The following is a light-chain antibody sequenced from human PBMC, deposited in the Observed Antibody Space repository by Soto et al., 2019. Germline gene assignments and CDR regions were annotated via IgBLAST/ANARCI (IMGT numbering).Light chain of an antibody. CDR1: QSVSTN. Sequence: EIVLTQSPGTLVLSPGDRATLSCRASQSVSTNLAWYQQKPGQAPRLLIYDASNRATGIPARFSGSGSGTDFTLTIGSLQPEDFAVYFCHQRSNWPPTFGGGTKVDIK. CDR2: DAS. CDR3: HQRSNWPPT. V-gene: IGKV3-11*01. J-gene: IGKJ4*01.